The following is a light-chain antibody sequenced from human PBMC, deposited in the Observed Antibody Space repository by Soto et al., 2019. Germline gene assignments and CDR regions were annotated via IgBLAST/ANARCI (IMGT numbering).Light chain of an antibody. Sequence: DIQMTQSPSSVSASVGDRVTITCQASQDINNYLNWYQQKPGKAPKLLIYAASTLQSGVPSRFSGSGSGTEFTLTISSLQPEDFATYYCQQLNSYPYFGGGTKVDIK. CDR1: QDINNY. CDR2: AAS. V-gene: IGKV1-9*01. J-gene: IGKJ4*01. CDR3: QQLNSYPY.